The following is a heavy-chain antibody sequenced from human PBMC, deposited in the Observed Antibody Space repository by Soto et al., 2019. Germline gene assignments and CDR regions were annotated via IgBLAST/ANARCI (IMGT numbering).Heavy chain of an antibody. CDR1: GYTFANCD. Sequence: GASVKVSCKTSGYTFANCDFSWVRQAPGQGLEWMGWVSNRNGVTNYAENFRDRVTISTDTSTNTVYMELRSLRSDDTAVYFCARERLNTGWYGFDYWGQGTQVTVSS. V-gene: IGHV1-18*04. CDR3: ARERLNTGWYGFDY. J-gene: IGHJ4*02. CDR2: VSNRNGVT. D-gene: IGHD6-19*01.